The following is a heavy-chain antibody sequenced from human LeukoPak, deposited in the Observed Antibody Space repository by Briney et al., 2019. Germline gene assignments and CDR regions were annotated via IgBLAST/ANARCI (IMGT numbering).Heavy chain of an antibody. CDR3: AKDWADPIVAAAGPHYFDY. J-gene: IGHJ4*02. CDR2: ISGSGGST. Sequence: GGSLRLSCAASGFTFSSYAMSWVRQAPGKGLEWVSAISGSGGSTYYADSVKGRFTISRDNSKNTLYLQMNSLRAEDTAVYYCAKDWADPIVAAAGPHYFDYWGQGTLVTVSS. D-gene: IGHD6-13*01. V-gene: IGHV3-23*01. CDR1: GFTFSSYA.